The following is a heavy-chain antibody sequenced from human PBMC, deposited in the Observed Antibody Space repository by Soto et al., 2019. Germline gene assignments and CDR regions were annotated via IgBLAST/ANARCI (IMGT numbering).Heavy chain of an antibody. CDR1: GGSISSSSYY. D-gene: IGHD2-8*01. Sequence: QLQLQESGPGLVKPSETLSLTCTVSGGSISSSSYYWGWIRQPPGKGLEWIGSIYYSGSTYYNPSLKSRVTISVDTSKNQFSLKLSSVTAADTAVYYCARLSMVYANGDDYWGQGTLVTVSS. J-gene: IGHJ4*02. V-gene: IGHV4-39*01. CDR3: ARLSMVYANGDDY. CDR2: IYYSGST.